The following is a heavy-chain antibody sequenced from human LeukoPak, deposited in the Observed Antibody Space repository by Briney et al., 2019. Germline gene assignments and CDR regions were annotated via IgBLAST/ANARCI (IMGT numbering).Heavy chain of an antibody. J-gene: IGHJ3*02. CDR2: IYPGDSDS. CDR1: GYTLTNYY. CDR3: ASRSGVGTIDAFDI. V-gene: IGHV5-51*01. Sequence: GESLKISCKGSGYTLTNYYIAWVRQLPGKGLEWMGLIYPGDSDSRYSPSFHGQVTISADKSITTTYLQWSSLKASDTAMYYCASRSGVGTIDAFDIWGQGTLVTVSS. D-gene: IGHD1-26*01.